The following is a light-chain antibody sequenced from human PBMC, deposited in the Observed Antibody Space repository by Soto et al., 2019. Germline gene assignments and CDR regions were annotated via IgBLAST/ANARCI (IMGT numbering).Light chain of an antibody. J-gene: IGKJ5*01. V-gene: IGKV3-20*01. CDR3: QQYDSSPIT. CDR1: QSVSSSY. CDR2: GAS. Sequence: EIVLTQSPGTLSLSPGERATLSCRASQSVSSSYLAWYQQKPGQAPRLLIYGASSSATSIPDRFSGSGSGTNFTLTISRLEPEDFAVYYCQQYDSSPITFGQGTRLEIK.